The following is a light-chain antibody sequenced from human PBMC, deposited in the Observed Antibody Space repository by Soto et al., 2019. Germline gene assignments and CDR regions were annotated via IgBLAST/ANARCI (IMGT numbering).Light chain of an antibody. CDR3: QQRSNSPVT. Sequence: EMVWSKAPASLCLSERGRATLTCIAIQSVSTYLAWYQQKSGQSPRLLIYDASNRATGIPARFSGSGSGTDFTLSISSLEPEDFAVYYCQQRSNSPVTFGGGTKVDIK. J-gene: IGKJ4*01. CDR2: DAS. V-gene: IGKV3-11*01. CDR1: QSVSTY.